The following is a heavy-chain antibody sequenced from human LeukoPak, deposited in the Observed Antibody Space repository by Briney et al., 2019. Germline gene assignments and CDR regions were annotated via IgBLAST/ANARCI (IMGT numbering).Heavy chain of an antibody. Sequence: PSGTLSLTCTVSGGSISSSSYSWGWIRQPPGKGLEWIGSIYYSGGTYYNPSLKSRVTISVDTSKNQFSLKLSSVTAADTAVYYCAGGIAVAGRQFDYWGQGTLVTVSS. V-gene: IGHV4-39*01. CDR2: IYYSGGT. D-gene: IGHD6-19*01. CDR3: AGGIAVAGRQFDY. J-gene: IGHJ4*02. CDR1: GGSISSSSYS.